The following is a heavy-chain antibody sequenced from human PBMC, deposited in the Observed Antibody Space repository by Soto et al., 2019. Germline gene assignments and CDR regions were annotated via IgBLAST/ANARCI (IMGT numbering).Heavy chain of an antibody. CDR2: IYYSGTT. V-gene: IGHV4-28*03. D-gene: IGHD7-27*01. CDR1: GYSISSSNW. CDR3: ARGPAGDKVDY. J-gene: IGHJ4*02. Sequence: SETLSLTCAVSGYSISSSNWWGWIRQPPGKGLEWIGYIYYSGTTYYNPSLKSRVTMSVDTSKNQFSLKLTSVTAVDTAVYYCARGPAGDKVDYWGQGTLVT.